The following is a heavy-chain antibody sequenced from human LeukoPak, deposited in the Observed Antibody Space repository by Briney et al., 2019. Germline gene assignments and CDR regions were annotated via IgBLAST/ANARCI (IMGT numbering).Heavy chain of an antibody. CDR2: INPSGGST. D-gene: IGHD4-17*01. CDR1: GYTFTSYF. Sequence: ASVKVSCKASGYTFTSYFMHWVRHAPGQGLDCMGIINPSGGSTSYAQKFQGRVTMTRDTSTSTVYMELSSLRSEDTAVYYCARDSADYGDHDYWGQGTLVTVSS. J-gene: IGHJ4*02. V-gene: IGHV1-46*01. CDR3: ARDSADYGDHDY.